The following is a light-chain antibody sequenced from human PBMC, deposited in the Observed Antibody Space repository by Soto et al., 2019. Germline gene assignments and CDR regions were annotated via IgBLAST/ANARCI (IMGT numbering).Light chain of an antibody. CDR1: QTVSSGF. J-gene: IGKJ4*01. CDR3: HQYYSSPTT. CDR2: GAS. Sequence: EIVLTQSPGTLSVSPGERATVSCRASQTVSSGFLAWYQQKVGQAPRLLIYGASTRATGIPDRFSGSGSGTDLTITIDRLEPEDFEVYYCHQYYSSPTTFGGGTKVDIK. V-gene: IGKV3-20*01.